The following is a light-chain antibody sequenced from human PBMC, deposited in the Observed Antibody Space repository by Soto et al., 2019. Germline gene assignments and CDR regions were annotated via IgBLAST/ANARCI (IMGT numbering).Light chain of an antibody. V-gene: IGKV3-11*01. Sequence: ETVLTQSPATLSLSPGERATLSCRASQNVDINLAWYQQKPGQAPRLLIYDASNRATGIPARFSGSGSGTDFTLTISSLEPEDFALYYCQQRKYWPPLTFGQGTRLEIK. J-gene: IGKJ5*01. CDR1: QNVDIN. CDR2: DAS. CDR3: QQRKYWPPLT.